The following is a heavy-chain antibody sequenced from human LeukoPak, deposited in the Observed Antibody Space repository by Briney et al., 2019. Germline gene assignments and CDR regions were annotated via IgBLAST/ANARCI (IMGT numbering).Heavy chain of an antibody. CDR1: GYSFTSYW. CDR3: ARRQGCSSTSCPPDS. V-gene: IGHV5-51*01. CDR2: IYPGDSDT. D-gene: IGHD2-2*01. J-gene: IGHJ4*02. Sequence: GESLKISCKGSGYSFTSYWIGWVRQMPGKGLEWMGIIYPGDSDTRYSPSFQGQVTISADKSLSSAYLQWSSLKASDTAMYYCARRQGCSSTSCPPDSWGQGTLVTVSS.